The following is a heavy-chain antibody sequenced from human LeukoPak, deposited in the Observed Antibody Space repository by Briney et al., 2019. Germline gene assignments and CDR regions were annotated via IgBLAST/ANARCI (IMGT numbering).Heavy chain of an antibody. D-gene: IGHD6-13*01. CDR3: ARRGGIAAAGTAFYYYYYMDV. Sequence: ASETLSLTCAVYGGSFSGYYWSWIRQPPGKGLVWIGEINHSGSTNYNPSLKSRVTISVDTSKNQFSLKLSSVTAADTAVYYCARRGGIAAAGTAFYYYYYMDVWGKGTTVTISS. J-gene: IGHJ6*03. CDR2: INHSGST. CDR1: GGSFSGYY. V-gene: IGHV4-34*01.